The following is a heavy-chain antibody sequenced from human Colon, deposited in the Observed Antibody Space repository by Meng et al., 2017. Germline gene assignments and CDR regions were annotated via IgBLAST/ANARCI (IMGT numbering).Heavy chain of an antibody. Sequence: SETLSLTCTASGGSMIGSYWSWIRQPPGKGLEWIAYFYDSEDTSYNPSLKSRVTISLDMSRNQFSLRLSSVTAADTAIYSCARHPSVAPSQNHHFDYWGQGSLVTVSS. J-gene: IGHJ4*02. V-gene: IGHV4-59*01. CDR3: ARHPSVAPSQNHHFDY. CDR2: FYDSEDT. D-gene: IGHD1-14*01. CDR1: GGSMIGSY.